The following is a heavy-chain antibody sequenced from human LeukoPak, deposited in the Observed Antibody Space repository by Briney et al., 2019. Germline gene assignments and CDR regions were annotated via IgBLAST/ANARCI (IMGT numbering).Heavy chain of an antibody. CDR2: IYSGGST. V-gene: IGHV3-66*02. CDR3: ARDEWELLRAY. D-gene: IGHD1-26*01. J-gene: IGHJ4*02. Sequence: GGSLRLSCAASGFTVRSNYMSWARQAPGKGLEWVSIIYSGGSTYYTDSVKGRFTISRDNSNNTLYLQMNSLRVEDTAVYYCARDEWELLRAYWGQGTLVTVSS. CDR1: GFTVRSNY.